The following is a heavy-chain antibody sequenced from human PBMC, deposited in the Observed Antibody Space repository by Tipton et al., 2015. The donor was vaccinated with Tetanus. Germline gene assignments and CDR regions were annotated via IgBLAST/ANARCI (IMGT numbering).Heavy chain of an antibody. J-gene: IGHJ6*02. Sequence: TLSLTCTVSGGSISSGDYYRSWIRQPPGKGLEWIGYIYYSGSTYYNPSLKSRVTISVDTSKNQFSLKLSSVTAADTAVYYCASDSYCSSTSCYAGVPYYYGMDVWGQGTTVTVSS. CDR1: GGSISSGDYY. CDR2: IYYSGST. V-gene: IGHV4-30-4*01. D-gene: IGHD2-2*01. CDR3: ASDSYCSSTSCYAGVPYYYGMDV.